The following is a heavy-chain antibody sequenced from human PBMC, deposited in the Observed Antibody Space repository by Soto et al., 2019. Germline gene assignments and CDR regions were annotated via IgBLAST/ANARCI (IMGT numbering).Heavy chain of an antibody. J-gene: IGHJ4*02. CDR3: AREGSYGPSVHGSSGFDY. CDR2: IYYSGST. CDR1: GGSISSGDYY. D-gene: IGHD3-16*01. V-gene: IGHV4-30-4*01. Sequence: SETLSLTCTVSGGSISSGDYYWSWIRHPPGKGLEWIGYIYYSGSTYYNPSLKSRVTISVDTSKNQFSLKLSSVTAADTAVYYCAREGSYGPSVHGSSGFDYWGQGTLVTVSS.